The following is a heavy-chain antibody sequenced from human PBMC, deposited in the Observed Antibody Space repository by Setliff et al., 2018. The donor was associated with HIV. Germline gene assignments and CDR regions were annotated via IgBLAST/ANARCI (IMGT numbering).Heavy chain of an antibody. J-gene: IGHJ5*02. Sequence: ASETLSLTCAVYGGSFSGYYWSWIRQPPGKGLEWIGEINHSGSTNYNPSLKSRVTISVDTSKNQFSLKLSSVTAADTAVYYCARRFGEVYDWRDPWGQGTLVTVS. CDR3: ARRFGEVYDWRDP. CDR2: INHSGST. CDR1: GGSFSGYY. V-gene: IGHV4-34*01. D-gene: IGHD3-10*01.